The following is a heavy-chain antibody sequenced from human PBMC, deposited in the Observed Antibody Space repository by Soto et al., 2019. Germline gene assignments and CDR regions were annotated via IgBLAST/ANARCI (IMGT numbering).Heavy chain of an antibody. CDR3: ARAQPPITIFGVGTPGDYYYYGMDV. Sequence: QVQLVQSGAEVKKPGASVKVSCKASGYTFTSYGISWVRQAPGQGLEWMGWISAYNGNTNYAQKLQGRVTMTTDTSTSTAYMELRSLKSDDTAVYYCARAQPPITIFGVGTPGDYYYYGMDVWGQGTTVTVSS. CDR2: ISAYNGNT. CDR1: GYTFTSYG. J-gene: IGHJ6*02. D-gene: IGHD3-3*01. V-gene: IGHV1-18*04.